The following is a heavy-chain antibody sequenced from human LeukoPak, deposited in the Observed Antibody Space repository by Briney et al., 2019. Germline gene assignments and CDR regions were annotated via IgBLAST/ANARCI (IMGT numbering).Heavy chain of an antibody. J-gene: IGHJ4*02. Sequence: SETLSLTCAVSSYSISSGYYWGWIRQPPGKGLEWIGSIYHSGSTYYNPSLKSRVTISVDTSKNQFSLKLSSVTAADTAVYYCARQAYNWNYIYWGQGTLVTVSS. CDR2: IYHSGST. CDR3: ARQAYNWNYIY. V-gene: IGHV4-38-2*01. CDR1: SYSISSGYY. D-gene: IGHD1-7*01.